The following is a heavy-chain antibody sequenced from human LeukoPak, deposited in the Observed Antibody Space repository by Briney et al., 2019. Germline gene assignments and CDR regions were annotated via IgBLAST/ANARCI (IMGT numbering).Heavy chain of an antibody. V-gene: IGHV3-53*04. CDR3: ARGPGILWFGETV. CDR1: GFTVSSNY. D-gene: IGHD3-10*01. CDR2: IYSGGST. J-gene: IGHJ4*02. Sequence: GGSLRLSCAASGFTVSSNYMSWVRQAPGKGLEWVSVIYSGGSTYYADSVKGRFTISRHNSKNTLYLQMNSLRAEDTAVYYCARGPGILWFGETVWGQGTLVTVSS.